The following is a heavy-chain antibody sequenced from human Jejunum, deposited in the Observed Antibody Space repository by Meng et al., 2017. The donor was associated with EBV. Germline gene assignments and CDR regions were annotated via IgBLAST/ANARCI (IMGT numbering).Heavy chain of an antibody. D-gene: IGHD3-22*01. CDR2: IIPIFGRT. Sequence: QVQLGQAWAEVKKPGSLVKVSCKASVGTFSSYVINWVRQAPGQGLEWMGGIIPIFGRTNYALEFQDRVTITADKFTSTVYMEMSSLKSEDTAVYYCARDQGRDYDSSTYYTHWGRGTLVTVSS. CDR3: ARDQGRDYDSSTYYTH. CDR1: VGTFSSYV. V-gene: IGHV1-69*06. J-gene: IGHJ4*02.